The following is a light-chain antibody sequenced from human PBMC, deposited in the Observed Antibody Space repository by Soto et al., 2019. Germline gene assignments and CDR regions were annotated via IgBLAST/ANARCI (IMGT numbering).Light chain of an antibody. J-gene: IGLJ3*02. CDR3: SSYTSSSTRV. CDR2: EVS. V-gene: IGLV2-14*01. CDR1: SINVGSYNY. Sequence: QSALTQPASMSGSPGQSITISCTGTSINVGSYNYVSWYQQHPGKAPKLMIYEVSNRPSGVSSRFSGSKSGNTASLTISGLQAEDDADYYCSSYTSSSTRVFVGGTKLTVL.